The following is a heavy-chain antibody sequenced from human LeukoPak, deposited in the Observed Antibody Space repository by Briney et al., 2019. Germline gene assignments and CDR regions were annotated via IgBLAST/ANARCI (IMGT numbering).Heavy chain of an antibody. Sequence: GSPRPLCTVSGFTFGDYVLKWFRQAPGEGLEWLAFLRTEGYGGTTESAASVKDRFSILRDDSKSVVYLQMNSLKTEDTAVYYCTRVDCSGASCYGEGWFDPWGQGILVTVSS. CDR2: LRTEGYGGTT. V-gene: IGHV3-49*03. CDR1: GFTFGDYV. CDR3: TRVDCSGASCYGEGWFDP. J-gene: IGHJ5*02. D-gene: IGHD2-15*01.